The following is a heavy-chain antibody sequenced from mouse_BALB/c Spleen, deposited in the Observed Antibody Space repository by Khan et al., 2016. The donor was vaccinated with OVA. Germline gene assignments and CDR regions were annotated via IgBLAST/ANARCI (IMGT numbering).Heavy chain of an antibody. CDR3: TRGGYGGFAS. D-gene: IGHD2-2*01. CDR1: GYTFTSYY. J-gene: IGHJ3*01. CDR2: INPSNGDT. Sequence: VELVESGAELVKPGASVKLSCKASGYTFTSYYMYWVKQRPGQGLEWIGDINPSNGDTYFNEKFKNKATLTVDKSSSTTYMQLSSLTSEDSAVYYCTRGGYGGFASWGQGTLVTVSA. V-gene: IGHV1-53*01.